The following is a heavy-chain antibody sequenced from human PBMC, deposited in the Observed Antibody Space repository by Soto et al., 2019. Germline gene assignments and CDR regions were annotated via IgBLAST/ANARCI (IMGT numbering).Heavy chain of an antibody. V-gene: IGHV1-69*02. CDR2: IIPILGIA. CDR3: ARISDYDDYGN. Sequence: QVQLVQSGAEVKKPGSSVKVSCKAYGGTFSSYTISWVRQAPGQGLEWMERIIPILGIANYAQKFQGRVTITADKSTSTAYMELSSLRTEDTAVYYCARISDYDDYGNWGQPTIFTVSS. J-gene: IGHJ4*02. D-gene: IGHD4-17*01. CDR1: GGTFSSYT.